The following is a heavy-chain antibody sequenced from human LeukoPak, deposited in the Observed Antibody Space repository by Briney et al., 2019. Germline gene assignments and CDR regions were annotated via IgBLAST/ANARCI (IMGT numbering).Heavy chain of an antibody. V-gene: IGHV3-23*01. J-gene: IGHJ4*02. CDR2: ISGSGGST. Sequence: PGGSLRLSCEASGFTFSSYAMSWVRQAPGSGLEWVSAISGSGGSTYYADSVRGRFTISRDNSKSTLYLQMNSLRAEDTAVYYCAKGLNSGNYPHFDHWGQGTLVTVSS. CDR1: GFTFSSYA. D-gene: IGHD1-26*01. CDR3: AKGLNSGNYPHFDH.